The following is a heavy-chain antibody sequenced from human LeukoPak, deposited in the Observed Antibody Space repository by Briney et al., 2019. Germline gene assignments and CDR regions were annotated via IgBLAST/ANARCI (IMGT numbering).Heavy chain of an antibody. CDR2: INHSVST. D-gene: IGHD5-24*01. J-gene: IGHJ4*02. V-gene: IGHV4-34*01. Sequence: SETLSLTCAVYGGSFSGYYWSWIRQPPGKGLEWIGEINHSVSTNYNPSLKSRVTISVDPSNNQFSLKLSSVNAADTDVYYCARVTQDGYSTSDYWGQGTLVTVSS. CDR3: ARVTQDGYSTSDY. CDR1: GGSFSGYY.